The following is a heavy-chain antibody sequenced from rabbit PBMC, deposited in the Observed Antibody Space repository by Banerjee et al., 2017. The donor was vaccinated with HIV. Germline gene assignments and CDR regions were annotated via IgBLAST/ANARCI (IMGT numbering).Heavy chain of an antibody. CDR3: ARDLAGVIGWNFSL. Sequence: QSLEESGGGLVKPGASLTLTCKASGFDFNSGYDMCWVRQAPGKGLEWVACAYAGSSGSTYSATWAKGRFTISKSSSTTVTLQMTSLTAADTATYCCARDLAGVIGWNFSLWGPGTLVTVS. V-gene: IGHV1S40*01. D-gene: IGHD4-1*01. CDR2: AYAGSSGST. J-gene: IGHJ4*01. CDR1: GFDFNSGYD.